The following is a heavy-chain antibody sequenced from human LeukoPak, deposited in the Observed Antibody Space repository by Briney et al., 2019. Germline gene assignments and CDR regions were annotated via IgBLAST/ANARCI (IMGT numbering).Heavy chain of an antibody. CDR3: ARASTYYYDSGVYYYLPLDY. V-gene: IGHV3-21*01. D-gene: IGHD3-22*01. CDR1: GFTFSSYS. CDR2: ISSSSSYI. J-gene: IGHJ4*02. Sequence: PGGSLRLSCAASGFTFSSYSMDWVRQAPGKGLEWVSSISSSSSYICYADSVKGRFTISRDNAKKSLYLQMNSLRVEDTAVYYCARASTYYYDSGVYYYLPLDYWGQGALVTVSS.